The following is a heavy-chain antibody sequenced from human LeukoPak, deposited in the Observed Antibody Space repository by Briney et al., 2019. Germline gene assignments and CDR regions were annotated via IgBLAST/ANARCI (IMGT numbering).Heavy chain of an antibody. CDR1: GYSFTSFS. V-gene: IGHV1-18*01. CDR3: AKTRPSYNAISVDA. Sequence: ASVKLSFKASGYSFTSFSIVWVRQAPGQGLEWMGWINAYNRYTNSAQNLQGRITLSTDTSTTTAYMELRSLRVDDTAVYFCAKTRPSYNAISVDAWGQGTLVTVSS. J-gene: IGHJ5*02. D-gene: IGHD6-6*01. CDR2: INAYNRYT.